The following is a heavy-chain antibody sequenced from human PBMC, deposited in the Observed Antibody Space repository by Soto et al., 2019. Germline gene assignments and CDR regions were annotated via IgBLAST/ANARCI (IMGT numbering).Heavy chain of an antibody. Sequence: SETLSLTCTVSGGSISSSSYYWSWIRQPPGKGLEWIGSIYYSGSTYYNPSLKSRVTISVDTSKNQFSLKLSSVTAAATAVYYCARKAGIGAAASSDYFDYWGQGTLVTVSS. CDR1: GGSISSSSYY. CDR3: ARKAGIGAAASSDYFDY. J-gene: IGHJ4*02. CDR2: IYYSGST. V-gene: IGHV4-39*01. D-gene: IGHD6-13*01.